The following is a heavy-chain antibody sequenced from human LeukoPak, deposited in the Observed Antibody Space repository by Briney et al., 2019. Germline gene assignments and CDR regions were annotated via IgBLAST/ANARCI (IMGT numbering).Heavy chain of an antibody. CDR2: INAGNGNT. CDR3: ARSFSPTAMVDY. CDR1: GYTFTSYA. V-gene: IGHV1-3*01. J-gene: IGHJ4*02. Sequence: ASVKVSCTASGYTFTSYAMHWVRQAPGQRLEWMGWINAGNGNTKYSQKFQGRVTITRDTSASTAYMELSSLRSEDTAVYYCARSFSPTAMVDYWGQGTLVTVSS. D-gene: IGHD5-18*01.